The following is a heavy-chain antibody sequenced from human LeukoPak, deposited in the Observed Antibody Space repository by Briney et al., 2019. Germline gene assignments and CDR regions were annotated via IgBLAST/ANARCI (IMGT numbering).Heavy chain of an antibody. Sequence: GGSLRLSCAASGFTFGDFAMHWVRQVPGKRLEWVSLISDDGLTTYYGESLKGRFTISRDNSKNLLFLQMNNLRPEDTALYYCAKDIWEYNSNSYFDKWGQGTLVTVSS. D-gene: IGHD1-1*01. CDR2: ISDDGLTT. V-gene: IGHV3-43*02. CDR3: AKDIWEYNSNSYFDK. J-gene: IGHJ4*02. CDR1: GFTFGDFA.